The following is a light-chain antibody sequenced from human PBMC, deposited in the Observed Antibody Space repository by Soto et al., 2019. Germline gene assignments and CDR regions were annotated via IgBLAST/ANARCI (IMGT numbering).Light chain of an antibody. CDR1: QSISSW. Sequence: DIQMTQSPSTLSASVGDRVTITCRASQSISSWLAWYQQKPGKAPKLLIYDASRLESGVPSRFSGSGSGTEFTLTISSLQPDDFATYYCQQYNSYSGSFGQGTKLEIK. V-gene: IGKV1-5*01. CDR3: QQYNSYSGS. CDR2: DAS. J-gene: IGKJ2*01.